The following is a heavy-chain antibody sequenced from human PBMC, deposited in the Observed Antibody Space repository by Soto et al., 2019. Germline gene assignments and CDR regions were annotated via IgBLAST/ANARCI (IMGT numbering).Heavy chain of an antibody. CDR3: AKEGSPKVSRWDDY. V-gene: IGHV3-30*18. CDR1: GFTFNDYG. D-gene: IGHD1-26*01. CDR2: ISHEGGTQ. Sequence: QVQLAESGGGVVQPGGSLRLSCAASGFTFNDYGIDWIRQAPGKGLEWVAVISHEGGTQYYADSVRGRFTVSRDNSKNILYLQMDSLRPEDTAVYFCAKEGSPKVSRWDDYWGQGTLVTVSS. J-gene: IGHJ4*02.